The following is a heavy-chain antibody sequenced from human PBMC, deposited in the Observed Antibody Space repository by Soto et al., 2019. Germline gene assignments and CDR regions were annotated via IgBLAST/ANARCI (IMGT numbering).Heavy chain of an antibody. D-gene: IGHD2-2*01. CDR1: GGSISSSSYY. Sequence: ASETLSLTCTVSGGSISSSSYYWGWIRQPPGKGLEWIGSIYYSGSTYYNPSLKSRVTISVDTSKNQFSLKLSSVTAADTAVYYCARRALYCSSTSCYFDYWGQGTLVTVSS. CDR2: IYYSGST. CDR3: ARRALYCSSTSCYFDY. V-gene: IGHV4-39*01. J-gene: IGHJ4*02.